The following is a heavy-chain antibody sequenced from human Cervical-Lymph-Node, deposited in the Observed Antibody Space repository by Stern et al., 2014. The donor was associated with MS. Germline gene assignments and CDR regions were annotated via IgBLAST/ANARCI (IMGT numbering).Heavy chain of an antibody. V-gene: IGHV1-46*01. D-gene: IGHD6-19*01. J-gene: IGHJ6*02. CDR3: AREVAGHRLGMMDV. CDR1: GYTFTSYY. CDR2: INPSGGSK. Sequence: VQLVESGAEVKKPGASVKVSCQASGYTFTSYYMHWVRQAPGQGLEWMGIINPSGGSKNYAQKFQGRVTMTRDTSTSTVYMELSSLRSEDTAVYYCAREVAGHRLGMMDVWGQGTTVTVSS.